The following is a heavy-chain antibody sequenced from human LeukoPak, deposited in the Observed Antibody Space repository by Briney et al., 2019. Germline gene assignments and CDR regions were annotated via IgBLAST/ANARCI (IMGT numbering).Heavy chain of an antibody. CDR3: ARGATAYYFDY. D-gene: IGHD2-15*01. CDR2: IYYSGST. V-gene: IGHV4-59*01. J-gene: IGHJ4*02. Sequence: SETLSLTCTVSGGSISSYYWSWIRQPPGKGLEWIGYIYYSGSTNYNPSLKSRVTMSVDTSKNQFSLNLSSVTAADTAVYYCARGATAYYFDYWGQGTLVTVSS. CDR1: GGSISSYY.